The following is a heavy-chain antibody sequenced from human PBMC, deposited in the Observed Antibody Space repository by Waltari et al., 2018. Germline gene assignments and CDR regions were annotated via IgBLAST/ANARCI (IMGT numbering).Heavy chain of an antibody. CDR2: IYYSGST. Sequence: QVQLQESGPGLVKPSQTLSLTCTVSGGSISSGGYYWSWLRQHPGKGLEWIGYIYYSGSTYYNPSLKSRGTISVDTSKNQFSLKLSSGTAADTAVYYCARGVLRFLEWFSWFGPWGQGTLVTVSS. J-gene: IGHJ5*02. CDR1: GGSISSGGYY. V-gene: IGHV4-31*03. CDR3: ARGVLRFLEWFSWFGP. D-gene: IGHD3-3*01.